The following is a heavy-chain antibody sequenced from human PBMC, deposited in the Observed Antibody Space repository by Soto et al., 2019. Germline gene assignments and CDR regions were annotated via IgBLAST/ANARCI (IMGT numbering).Heavy chain of an antibody. CDR3: ARRSSGYPYYFDY. CDR1: GFTVSTNY. CDR2: IYSGGST. Sequence: EVQLVETGGGLIQPGGSLRLSCAASGFTVSTNYMSWVRQAPGKGLEWVSLIYSGGSTYYADSVKGRFTISSDNSKNTLYLQMNSLRADDTAVYYCARRSSGYPYYFDYWGQGTLVTVSS. J-gene: IGHJ4*02. V-gene: IGHV3-53*02. D-gene: IGHD3-22*01.